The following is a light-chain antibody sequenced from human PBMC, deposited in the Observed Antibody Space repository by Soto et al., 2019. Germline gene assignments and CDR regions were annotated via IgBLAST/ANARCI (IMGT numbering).Light chain of an antibody. CDR1: QTVLYSSNNKNY. J-gene: IGKJ4*01. V-gene: IGKV4-1*01. CDR3: QQYYSTPLT. Sequence: DIVMTQSPDSLAVSLGERATINCKSSQTVLYSSNNKNYLAWYQQKPGQPPKLLIYWASTRQSGVPDRFSGSESGTDFTLTISSLQAEDVAVYCCQQYYSTPLTFGGGTKVELK. CDR2: WAS.